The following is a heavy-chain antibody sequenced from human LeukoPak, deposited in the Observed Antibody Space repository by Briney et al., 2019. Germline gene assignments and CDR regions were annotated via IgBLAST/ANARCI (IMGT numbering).Heavy chain of an antibody. CDR2: MYHSGNT. CDR3: ASRQGGWTYYDY. J-gene: IGHJ4*02. Sequence: SETLSLTCTVSGYSISSGYYWDWIRQPPGKGLEWIGSMYHSGNTYYNPSLKSRVTISVDTSKNQFSLKLSSVTAADTAVYYCASRQGGWTYYDYWGQGTLVTVSS. D-gene: IGHD1-26*01. V-gene: IGHV4-38-2*02. CDR1: GYSISSGYY.